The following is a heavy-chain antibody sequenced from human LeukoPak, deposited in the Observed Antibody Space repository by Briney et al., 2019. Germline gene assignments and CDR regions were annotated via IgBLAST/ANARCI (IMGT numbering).Heavy chain of an antibody. Sequence: GGSLRLSCAASGFTFSSYAMNWVRLAPGKGLEWVSAISGSGGSTYYADSVKGRFTISRDNSKNTLYLQMNSLRVEDTAVYYCARVVEQHVAYYYGLDVWGQGTTVTVS. D-gene: IGHD3-10*01. J-gene: IGHJ6*02. CDR3: ARVVEQHVAYYYGLDV. CDR2: ISGSGGST. CDR1: GFTFSSYA. V-gene: IGHV3-23*01.